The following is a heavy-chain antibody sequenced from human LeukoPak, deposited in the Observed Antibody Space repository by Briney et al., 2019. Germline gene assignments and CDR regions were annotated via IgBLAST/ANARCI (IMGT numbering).Heavy chain of an antibody. CDR1: GFTFSSYA. V-gene: IGHV3-23*01. J-gene: IGHJ4*02. CDR3: AKAIVGAIGKYYFDY. Sequence: GGSLRLSCAASGFTFSSYAMSWVRQAPGKGLEWVSAISGSGGSTYYADSVKGRFTISRDNSKNTLYLQMNSLRAEDTAVYYCAKAIVGAIGKYYFDYWGQGTLVTVSS. D-gene: IGHD1-26*01. CDR2: ISGSGGST.